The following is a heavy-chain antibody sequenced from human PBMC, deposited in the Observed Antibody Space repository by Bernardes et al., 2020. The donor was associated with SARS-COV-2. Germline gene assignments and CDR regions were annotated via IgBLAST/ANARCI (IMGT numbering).Heavy chain of an antibody. J-gene: IGHJ5*02. D-gene: IGHD6-19*01. CDR2: IFPDDSDT. Sequence: GESLKISCQGSGYNFNTYWIAWVRQMPGKGLEWMGIIFPDDSDTRYNPSFRGQVTISVDRSTNTAYLQWSSLRASDTAFYYCARTKNPSVAGTNGGYFDPWGQGTLVTVSS. CDR1: GYNFNTYW. V-gene: IGHV5-51*01. CDR3: ARTKNPSVAGTNGGYFDP.